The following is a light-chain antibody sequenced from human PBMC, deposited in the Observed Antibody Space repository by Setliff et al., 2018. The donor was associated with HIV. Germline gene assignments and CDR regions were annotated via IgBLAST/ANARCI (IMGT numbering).Light chain of an antibody. CDR1: ISDIGSYNF. V-gene: IGLV2-14*03. J-gene: IGLJ1*01. CDR2: DVN. CDR3: SSYTTSSTYV. Sequence: QSVLTQPASVSGSPGQSITISCSGTISDIGSYNFVSWYQQHTGKAPKLMMSDVNKRPSGVSDRFSGSKSGNTASLTISGLQAEDEANYYCSSYTTSSTYVFGPGTKVTV.